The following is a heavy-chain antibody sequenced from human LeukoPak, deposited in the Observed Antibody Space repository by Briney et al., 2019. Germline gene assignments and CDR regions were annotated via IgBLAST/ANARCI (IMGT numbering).Heavy chain of an antibody. CDR3: AGSPYSSGWSPFDP. V-gene: IGHV1-3*01. Sequence: ASVKVSCKASGYTFTSYAMHWVRPPPGQRLEWMGWINAGNGNTKYSQKFQGRVTITRDTSASTAYMELSSLRSEDTAVYYCAGSPYSSGWSPFDPWGQGTLVTVSS. CDR2: INAGNGNT. CDR1: GYTFTSYA. D-gene: IGHD6-19*01. J-gene: IGHJ5*02.